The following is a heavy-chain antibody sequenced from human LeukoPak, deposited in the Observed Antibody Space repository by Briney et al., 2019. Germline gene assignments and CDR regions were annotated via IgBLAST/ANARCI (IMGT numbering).Heavy chain of an antibody. V-gene: IGHV1-2*02. D-gene: IGHD3-22*01. CDR3: VTYFFDDTGYFRLDP. CDR1: GYTFTDFY. CDR2: VNPTNGGT. Sequence: ASVKVSCKASGYTFTDFYIHWVRQAPGEGLEWMGWVNPTNGGTKYERRFQGGVTMTRDTSITTAYLELNNLRSDDTTVYYCVTYFFDDTGYFRLDPWGQGTLVTVSS. J-gene: IGHJ5*02.